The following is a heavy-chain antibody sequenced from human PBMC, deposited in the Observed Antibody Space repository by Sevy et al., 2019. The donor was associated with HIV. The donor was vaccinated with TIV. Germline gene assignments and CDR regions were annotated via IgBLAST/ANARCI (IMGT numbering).Heavy chain of an antibody. D-gene: IGHD1-1*01. J-gene: IGHJ4*02. CDR2: ISSSSTYI. V-gene: IGHV3-21*01. CDR1: GFTFSSYS. Sequence: GGSLRLSCAASGFTFSSYSMTWVRQAPGKGLEWVSSISSSSTYIFYADSVKGRFTISRDNAKNSLFLQMNTLRAEDSALYYCARGQNGKFDYWVQGTLVTVSS. CDR3: ARGQNGKFDY.